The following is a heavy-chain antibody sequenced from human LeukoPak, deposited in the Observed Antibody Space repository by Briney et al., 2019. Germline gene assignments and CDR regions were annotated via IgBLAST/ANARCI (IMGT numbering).Heavy chain of an antibody. J-gene: IGHJ6*02. V-gene: IGHV1-2*04. CDR1: GYTFTGYY. CDR2: INPNSGGT. Sequence: ASVKVSCKASGYTFTGYYMHWVRQAPGQGLEWMGWINPNSGGTNYAQKFQGWVTMTRDTSISTAYMELSRLRSDDTAVYYCARGGGSSWYLYYYGMDVWGQGTTVTVSS. D-gene: IGHD6-13*01. CDR3: ARGGGSSWYLYYYGMDV.